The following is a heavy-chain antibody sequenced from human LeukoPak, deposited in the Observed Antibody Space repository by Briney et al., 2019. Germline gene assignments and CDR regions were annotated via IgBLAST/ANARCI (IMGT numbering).Heavy chain of an antibody. CDR1: GGSISSYY. CDR3: AREGSGWYGGPWGAFDI. J-gene: IGHJ3*02. D-gene: IGHD6-19*01. V-gene: IGHV4-4*07. CDR2: IYPSGST. Sequence: SETLSLTCTVSGGSISSYYWSWIRQPAGKGLEWIGRIYPSGSTNYNPSLKRRVTISVDTSKNQFSLKLSSVTAADTAVYYCAREGSGWYGGPWGAFDIWGQGTMVTVSS.